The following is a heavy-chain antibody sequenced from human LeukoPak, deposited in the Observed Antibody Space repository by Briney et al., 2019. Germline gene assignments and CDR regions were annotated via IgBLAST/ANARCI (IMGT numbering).Heavy chain of an antibody. CDR2: INHSGGT. Sequence: SETLSLTCAVYGGSFSGYYWSWIRQPPGKGLEWIGEINHSGGTDYNPSLKSRVTISVDTSKNQFSLNLNSVTAADTAVYYCARHDAYYDILTGYYNSPKEIDYWGQGTLVTVSS. CDR3: ARHDAYYDILTGYYNSPKEIDY. CDR1: GGSFSGYY. J-gene: IGHJ4*02. D-gene: IGHD3-9*01. V-gene: IGHV4-34*01.